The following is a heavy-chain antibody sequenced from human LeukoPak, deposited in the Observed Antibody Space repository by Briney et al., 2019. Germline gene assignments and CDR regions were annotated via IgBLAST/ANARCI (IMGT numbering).Heavy chain of an antibody. CDR3: ARDQDIVVVVAALRQREMGGFDP. CDR1: GYTFTNYD. V-gene: IGHV1-8*01. J-gene: IGHJ5*02. CDR2: MNPKSGNT. D-gene: IGHD2-15*01. Sequence: ASVKVSCKASGYTFTNYDINWVRQATGQGPEWMGWMNPKSGNTGYAQKFQGRVTMTRNTSISAAYMELSSLRSDDTAVYYCARDQDIVVVVAALRQREMGGFDPWGQGTLVTVSS.